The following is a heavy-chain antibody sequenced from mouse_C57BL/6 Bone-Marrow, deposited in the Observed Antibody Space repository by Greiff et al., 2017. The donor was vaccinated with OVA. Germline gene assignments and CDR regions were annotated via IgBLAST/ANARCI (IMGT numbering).Heavy chain of an antibody. Sequence: VQLKESGAELVRPGASVKLSCTASGFNIKDDYMHWVKQRPEQGLEWIGWIDPENGDTEYASKFQGKATITADTSSNTAYLQLSSLTSEDTAVYYCTTWDYGSSPYFDYWGQGTTLTVSS. CDR2: IDPENGDT. J-gene: IGHJ2*01. CDR3: TTWDYGSSPYFDY. D-gene: IGHD1-1*01. V-gene: IGHV14-4*01. CDR1: GFNIKDDY.